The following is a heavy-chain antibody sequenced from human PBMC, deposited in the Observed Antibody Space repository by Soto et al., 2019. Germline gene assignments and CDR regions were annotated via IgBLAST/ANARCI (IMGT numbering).Heavy chain of an antibody. Sequence: GGSLRLSCAASGFTFDDYTMHWVRQAPGKGLEWVSLISWDGGSTYYADSVKGRFTISRDNSKNSLYLQMNSLRTEDIALYYCAKDHSAYCGGDCYSEYFDYWGQGTLVTVSS. V-gene: IGHV3-43*01. D-gene: IGHD2-21*02. CDR2: ISWDGGST. CDR1: GFTFDDYT. J-gene: IGHJ4*02. CDR3: AKDHSAYCGGDCYSEYFDY.